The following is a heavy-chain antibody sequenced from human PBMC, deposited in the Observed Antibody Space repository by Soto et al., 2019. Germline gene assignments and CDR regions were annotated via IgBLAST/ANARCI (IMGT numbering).Heavy chain of an antibody. V-gene: IGHV3-11*06. D-gene: IGHD3-16*01. J-gene: IGHJ3*02. CDR1: GFTFSDYY. CDR3: ARGGAEDAFDI. Sequence: GGSLRLFCAASGFTFSDYYMSWIRQAPGKGLEWVSYISSSSSYTNYADSVKGRFTVSRDNAKNSLYLQMNSLRAEDTAVYYCARGGAEDAFDIWGQGTMVTV. CDR2: ISSSSSYT.